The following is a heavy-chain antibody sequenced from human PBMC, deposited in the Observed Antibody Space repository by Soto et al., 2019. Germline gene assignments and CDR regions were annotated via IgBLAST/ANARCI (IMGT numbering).Heavy chain of an antibody. Sequence: SETLSLTCTVSGGSISSYYWSWIRQPPGKGLEWIGYIYYSGSTNYNPSLKSRVTISVDTSKNQFSLKLSSVTAADTAVYYCARTYPTGWFDPWGQGALVTVSS. D-gene: IGHD4-17*01. CDR1: GGSISSYY. CDR2: IYYSGST. V-gene: IGHV4-59*01. CDR3: ARTYPTGWFDP. J-gene: IGHJ5*02.